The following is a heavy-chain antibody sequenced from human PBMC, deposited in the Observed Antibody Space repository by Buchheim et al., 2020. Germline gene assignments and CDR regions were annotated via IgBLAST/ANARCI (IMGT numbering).Heavy chain of an antibody. J-gene: IGHJ3*02. D-gene: IGHD3-22*01. CDR2: LSHTGSTT. CDR1: GFTFSTYA. Sequence: DVQLLESGGGLVQPGGSLRLSCAASGFTFSTYAMSWVRQAPGKGLEWVSALSHTGSTTYYADSVKGRFTISRDNSKNTLYLQMNSLRDDDTALYFCAKGGETKGLSLDTSAYYLRNAFDIWGQGT. V-gene: IGHV3-23*01. CDR3: AKGGETKGLSLDTSAYYLRNAFDI.